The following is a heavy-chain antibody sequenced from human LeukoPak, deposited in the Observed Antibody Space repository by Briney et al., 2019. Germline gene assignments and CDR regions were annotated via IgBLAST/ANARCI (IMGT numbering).Heavy chain of an antibody. Sequence: SETLSLTCTVSGDSISNYYWSWIRQPAGKGLEWIGRIYTSGSTNYNPSLKSRVTISVDTSKNQFSLKLSSVTAADTAVYYCARDQVVATSHYYYYGMDAWGQGTTVTVSS. CDR2: IYTSGST. D-gene: IGHD5-12*01. CDR1: GDSISNYY. V-gene: IGHV4-4*07. CDR3: ARDQVVATSHYYYYGMDA. J-gene: IGHJ6*02.